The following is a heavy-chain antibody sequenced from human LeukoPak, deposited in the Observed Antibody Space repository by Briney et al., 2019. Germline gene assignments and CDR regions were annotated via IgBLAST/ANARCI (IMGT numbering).Heavy chain of an antibody. CDR3: AREGNGDVDY. D-gene: IGHD4-17*01. CDR2: ISWNSGNI. V-gene: IGHV3-9*01. CDR1: GFTFDDYA. J-gene: IGHJ4*02. Sequence: PGRSLRLSCAASGFTFDDYAMHWVRQAPGKGLEWVSGISWNSGNIGYADSVKGRFTISRDNSKNTLYLQMNSLRAEDTAVYYCAREGNGDVDYWGQGTLVTVSS.